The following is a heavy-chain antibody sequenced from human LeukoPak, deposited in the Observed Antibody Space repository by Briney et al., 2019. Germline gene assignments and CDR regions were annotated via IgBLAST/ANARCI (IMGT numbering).Heavy chain of an antibody. J-gene: IGHJ6*03. CDR1: GGSFSGYY. CDR3: ASRPYYGSGSLMDV. V-gene: IGHV4-34*01. Sequence: PSETLSLTCAVYGGSFSGYYWSWIRPPPGKGLEWIGEINHSGSTNYNPSLKSRVTISVDASKNQFSLKLSSVTAADTAVYYCASRPYYGSGSLMDVWGKGTTVSVSS. CDR2: INHSGST. D-gene: IGHD3-10*01.